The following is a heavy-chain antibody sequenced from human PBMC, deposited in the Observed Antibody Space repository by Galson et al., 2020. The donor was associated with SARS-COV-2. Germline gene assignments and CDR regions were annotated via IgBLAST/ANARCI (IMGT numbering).Heavy chain of an antibody. Sequence: GESLKISCAASGFTFSSYGMHWVRQAPGKGLEWVAVISYDGSNKYYADSVKGRFTISRDNSKNTLYLQMNSLRAEDTAVYYCAKGGWYYYDSSGYYSPDYWGQGTLVTVSS. CDR3: AKGGWYYYDSSGYYSPDY. V-gene: IGHV3-30*18. D-gene: IGHD3-22*01. CDR1: GFTFSSYG. J-gene: IGHJ4*02. CDR2: ISYDGSNK.